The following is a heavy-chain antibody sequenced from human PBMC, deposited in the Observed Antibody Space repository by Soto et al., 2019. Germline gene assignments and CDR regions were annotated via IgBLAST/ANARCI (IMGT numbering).Heavy chain of an antibody. V-gene: IGHV4-38-2*02. CDR1: GYSINSGYY. CDR2: VFHSGTT. Sequence: TSETLSLTCAVSGYSINSGYYWGWIRQSPGKGLEWIGSVFHSGTTYSTPSLKTRLTISVDTSKNQFSLDLNAVTAADTAVYYCVRDFGDLHDFWSGSDYWGQGIPVT. J-gene: IGHJ4*02. CDR3: VRDFGDLHDFWSGSDY. D-gene: IGHD3-3*01.